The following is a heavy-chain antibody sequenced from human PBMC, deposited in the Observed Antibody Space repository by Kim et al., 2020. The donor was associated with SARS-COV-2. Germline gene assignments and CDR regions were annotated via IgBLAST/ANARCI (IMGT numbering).Heavy chain of an antibody. CDR2: IIPILGIA. CDR3: ARGRGSYSPVPFDY. Sequence: SVKVSCKASGGTFSSYAISWVRQAPGQGLEWMGRIIPILGIANYAQKFQGRVTITADKSTSTAYMELSSLRSEDTALYYCARGRGSYSPVPFDYWGQGTLVTVSS. D-gene: IGHD1-26*01. CDR1: GGTFSSYA. V-gene: IGHV1-69*04. J-gene: IGHJ4*02.